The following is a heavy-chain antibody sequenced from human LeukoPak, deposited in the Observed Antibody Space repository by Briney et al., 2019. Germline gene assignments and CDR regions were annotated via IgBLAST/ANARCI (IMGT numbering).Heavy chain of an antibody. D-gene: IGHD3-22*01. CDR3: ARDEVYYYDSSGYRYTYFDY. CDR2: ISSSSSTI. CDR1: GFTFSSYS. Sequence: PGGSLRLSCAATGFTFSSYSMNWVRQAPRKRLEWVSYISSSSSTIYYADSVKGRFTISRDNAKNSLYLQMNSLRAEDTAVYYCARDEVYYYDSSGYRYTYFDYWGQGTLVTVSS. V-gene: IGHV3-48*01. J-gene: IGHJ4*02.